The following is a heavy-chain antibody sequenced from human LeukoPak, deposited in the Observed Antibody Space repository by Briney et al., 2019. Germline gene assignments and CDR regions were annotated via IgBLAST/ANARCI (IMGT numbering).Heavy chain of an antibody. Sequence: GASVKVSCKASGYTFTDHGISWVRQAPGQGLEWMGWISTFNGDTNYAQKFQGRVTITLETSTNTAHMELRSLRSDDTAIYYCARDLAFLPVPAANGWLDPWGQGTLVTVSS. CDR1: GYTFTDHG. J-gene: IGHJ5*02. CDR2: ISTFNGDT. V-gene: IGHV1-18*01. D-gene: IGHD3-16*01. CDR3: ARDLAFLPVPAANGWLDP.